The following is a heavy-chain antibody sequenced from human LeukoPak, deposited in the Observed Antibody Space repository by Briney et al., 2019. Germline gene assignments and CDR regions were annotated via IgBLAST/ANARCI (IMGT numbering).Heavy chain of an antibody. J-gene: IGHJ5*02. Sequence: SETLSLTCTVSGYSISSDYYWGWIRQPPGKGLEWIGNIFHNGNTYYNPSLKSRVTMSIDTSKNQFSLKLSSVTAADTAVYYCAQNGQSGFSFDPWGQGTLVTVSS. CDR2: IFHNGNT. V-gene: IGHV4-38-2*02. D-gene: IGHD2-8*01. CDR3: AQNGQSGFSFDP. CDR1: GYSISSDYY.